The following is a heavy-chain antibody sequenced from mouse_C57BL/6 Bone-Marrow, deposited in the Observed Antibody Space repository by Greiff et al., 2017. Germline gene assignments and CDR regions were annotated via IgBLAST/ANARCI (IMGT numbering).Heavy chain of an antibody. V-gene: IGHV1-54*01. CDR2: INPGSGGT. CDR3: AREGGLYYFDY. Sequence: QVQLQQSGAELVRPGTSVKVSCKASGYAFTNYLIEWVKQRPGQGLEWIGVINPGSGGTNYNEKFKGKATLTADKSSSTAYMQLSSLTSEDSAVYFCAREGGLYYFDYWGQGPLSQSPQ. D-gene: IGHD6-2*01. J-gene: IGHJ2*01. CDR1: GYAFTNYL.